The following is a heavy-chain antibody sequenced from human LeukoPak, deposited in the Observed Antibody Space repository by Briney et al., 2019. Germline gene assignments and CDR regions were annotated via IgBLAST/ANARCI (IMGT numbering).Heavy chain of an antibody. Sequence: MSSETLSLTCTVSGGSISGYFWSCIRQPPGKGLEFIGYVYYNGATLYSPSLKSRVTISVDTSKNQFSLKLSSVTAADTAVYYCARHDPVGHYQHGMDVWGQGTTVIVSS. CDR2: VYYNGAT. V-gene: IGHV4-59*08. CDR3: ARHDPVGHYQHGMDV. J-gene: IGHJ6*02. CDR1: GGSISGYF. D-gene: IGHD1-26*01.